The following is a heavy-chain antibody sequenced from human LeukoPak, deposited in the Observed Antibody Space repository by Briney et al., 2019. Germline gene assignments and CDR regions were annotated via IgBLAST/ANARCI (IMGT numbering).Heavy chain of an antibody. J-gene: IGHJ6*03. D-gene: IGHD6-19*01. CDR2: INTGGGST. CDR3: ARDTVAGKKTEYTDV. V-gene: IGHV1-46*01. CDR1: GYTFTSHY. Sequence: ASVKVSCKASGYTFTSHYMHWVRQAPEQGLEWMGIINTGGGSTFYAQKFQGRVTMTRDMSTSTVYMELSSLRSEDTAVYYCARDTVAGKKTEYTDVWGKGTTVTVSS.